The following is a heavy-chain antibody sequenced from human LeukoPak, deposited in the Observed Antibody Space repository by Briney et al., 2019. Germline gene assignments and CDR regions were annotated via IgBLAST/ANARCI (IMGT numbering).Heavy chain of an antibody. Sequence: GSLRLSCAASGFTFNNAWMNWVRQPPGKGLEWIGEINHSGSTNYNPSLTSRVTISVDTSKNQFSLKLSSVTAADTAVYYCARGPWSSSSRVFDYWGQGTLVTVSS. J-gene: IGHJ4*02. CDR1: GFTFNNAW. CDR2: INHSGST. CDR3: ARGPWSSSSRVFDY. D-gene: IGHD6-6*01. V-gene: IGHV4-34*01.